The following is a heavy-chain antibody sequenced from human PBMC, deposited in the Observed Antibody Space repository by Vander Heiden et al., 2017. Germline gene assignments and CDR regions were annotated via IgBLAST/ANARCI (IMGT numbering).Heavy chain of an antibody. V-gene: IGHV3-53*01. CDR1: GFIVSHNY. CDR3: ARARGREAENDY. CDR2: IYSGGGT. D-gene: IGHD3-16*01. Sequence: EVQLVESGGGLIQPGGSLRLSCAASGFIVSHNYLSWVRQAPGKGLEWVSMIYSGGGTYYADSVKGRFTISRDTSKNTLYLQMKNLRPEDTAVYYCARARGREAENDYWGQGTLVTVSS. J-gene: IGHJ4*02.